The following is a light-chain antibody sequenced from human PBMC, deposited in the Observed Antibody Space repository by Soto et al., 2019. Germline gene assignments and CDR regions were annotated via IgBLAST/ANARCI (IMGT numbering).Light chain of an antibody. CDR3: CSYAGSSTQSYV. CDR1: NSDVGSYNL. CDR2: EVS. Sequence: QSALTQPASVSGSPGQSITISCTGTNSDVGSYNLVSWYQQHPGKAPKVIIYEVSERPSGVSDRFSGSKSGNTASLMISGLQAEDDADYYCCSYAGSSTQSYVFGSGTKAPS. V-gene: IGLV2-23*02. J-gene: IGLJ1*01.